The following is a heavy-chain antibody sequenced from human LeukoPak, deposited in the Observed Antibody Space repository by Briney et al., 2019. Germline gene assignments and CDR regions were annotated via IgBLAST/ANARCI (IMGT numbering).Heavy chain of an antibody. V-gene: IGHV3-30*02. CDR3: ARILTEHDAFED. D-gene: IGHD3-9*01. CDR1: GFTFSNYG. Sequence: GGSLRLSCAASGFTFSNYGMHWVRQAPGKGLEWVAFVRSDGDIKYYADSVKGRFTISRDNSRTTLYLQMNSLRADDTAVYYCARILTEHDAFEDWGQGTLVTVSS. J-gene: IGHJ4*02. CDR2: VRSDGDIK.